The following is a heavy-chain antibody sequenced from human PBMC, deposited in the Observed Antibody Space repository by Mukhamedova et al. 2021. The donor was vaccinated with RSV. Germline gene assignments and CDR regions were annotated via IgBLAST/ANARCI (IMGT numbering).Heavy chain of an antibody. Sequence: SSGINAEYMGDSVKGRFTISRDNSKNTLYLQMNSLRAEDTAVYYCAKGLRYYDILTGYPSTDAFDIWGQGTMVTASS. J-gene: IGHJ3*02. CDR3: AKGLRYYDILTGYPSTDAFDI. D-gene: IGHD3-9*01. CDR2: SSGINA. V-gene: IGHV3-NL1*01.